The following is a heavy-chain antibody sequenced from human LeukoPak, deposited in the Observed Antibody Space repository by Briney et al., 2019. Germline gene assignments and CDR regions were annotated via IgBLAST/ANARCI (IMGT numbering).Heavy chain of an antibody. CDR3: AKGGAVPGRDY. J-gene: IGHJ4*02. V-gene: IGHV3-30*02. CDR2: IRFDGGNK. D-gene: IGHD6-19*01. CDR1: GFTFSSYS. Sequence: PGGSLRLSCAASGFTFSSYSMSWVRQAPGKGLEWVAFIRFDGGNKYYADSVKGRFTISRDNSKNTLYLQMNSLRAEDTAVYYCAKGGAVPGRDYWGQGTLVTVSS.